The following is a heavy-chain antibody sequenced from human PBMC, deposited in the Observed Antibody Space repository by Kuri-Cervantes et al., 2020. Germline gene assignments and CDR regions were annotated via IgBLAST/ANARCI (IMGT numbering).Heavy chain of an antibody. CDR3: ARAMMWSSDAFDI. J-gene: IGHJ3*02. V-gene: IGHV3-13*01. Sequence: GESRKSPGAASGFTFSSYEMHWVRQATGKGLEWVSAVGTADDTYYPGSVKGRFTISRENAKNSLYLQMNSLRAGDTAVYYCARAMMWSSDAFDIWGQGTMVTVSS. CDR2: VGTADDT. CDR1: GFTFSSYE. D-gene: IGHD3-22*01.